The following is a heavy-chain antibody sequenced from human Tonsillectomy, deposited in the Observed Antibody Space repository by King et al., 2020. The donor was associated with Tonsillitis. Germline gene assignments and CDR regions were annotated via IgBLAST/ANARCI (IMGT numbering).Heavy chain of an antibody. CDR1: GFTFSGYS. CDR3: ARMENYDILTGYYTFAY. D-gene: IGHD3-9*01. Sequence: VQLVESGGGLVQPGGSLRLSCATSGFTFSGYSINWFRQAPGKGLEWVSYISSSGNVKHYADSVKGRFTIFRDNVKNSVVLQVNSVRAEDTAIYYCARMENYDILTGYYTFAYWGQGTLVTVSS. J-gene: IGHJ4*02. CDR2: ISSSGNVK. V-gene: IGHV3-48*01.